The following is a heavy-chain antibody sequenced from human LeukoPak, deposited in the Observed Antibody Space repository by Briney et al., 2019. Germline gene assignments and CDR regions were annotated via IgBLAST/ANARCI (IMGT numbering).Heavy chain of an antibody. Sequence: WSLRPSCAASGFSSNYFWMSWGRQAPGKGLEWVANIKQDGTEKYYADSVKGRFTISRDNAKKSLYLQMNSLRAEDTAVYYCARDAEVGTLFGVLSRYNWFDPWGQGALVTVSS. CDR3: ARDAEVGTLFGVLSRYNWFDP. CDR2: IKQDGTEK. D-gene: IGHD3-3*01. CDR1: GFSSNYFW. J-gene: IGHJ5*02. V-gene: IGHV3-7*01.